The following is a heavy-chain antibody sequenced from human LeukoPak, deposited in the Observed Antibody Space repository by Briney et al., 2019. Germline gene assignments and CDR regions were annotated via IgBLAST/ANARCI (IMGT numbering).Heavy chain of an antibody. Sequence: GGSLRLSCAASGFTFSSYSMNWVRQAPGKGLEWVSSISSSSSYIYYADSVKGRLTISRDNAKNSLYLQMNSLRAEDTAVYYCARPGIAAAGDYFDYWGQGTLVTVSS. D-gene: IGHD6-13*01. CDR3: ARPGIAAAGDYFDY. CDR2: ISSSSSYI. V-gene: IGHV3-21*01. J-gene: IGHJ4*02. CDR1: GFTFSSYS.